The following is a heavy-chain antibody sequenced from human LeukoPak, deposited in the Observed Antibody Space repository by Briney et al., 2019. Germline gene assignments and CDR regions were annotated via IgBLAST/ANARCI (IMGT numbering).Heavy chain of an antibody. V-gene: IGHV3-30-3*01. CDR2: ISYDGSNK. CDR1: GFTFSSYA. Sequence: PGGSLRLSCAASGFTFSSYAMHWVRQAPGKGLEWVAVISYDGSNKYYADSVKGRFTISRDNSKNTLYLQMNSLRAEDTAVYYCASVVAATPDAFDIWGQGTMVTVSS. CDR3: ASVVAATPDAFDI. D-gene: IGHD2-15*01. J-gene: IGHJ3*02.